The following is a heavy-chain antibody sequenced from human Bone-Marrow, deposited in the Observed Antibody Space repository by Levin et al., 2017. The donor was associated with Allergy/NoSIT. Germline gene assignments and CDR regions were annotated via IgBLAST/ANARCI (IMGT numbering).Heavy chain of an antibody. CDR1: GYTFTTYY. Sequence: ASVKVSCKASGYTFTTYYMHWVRQAPGQGLEWMGIINPSGETTTYAQKFQGRVTMTRDTSTSTLYMKLSSLRSDDTAVYYCARGAYFDTSGFYSNFDYWGQGTLVTVSS. CDR3: ARGAYFDTSGFYSNFDY. J-gene: IGHJ4*02. V-gene: IGHV1-46*01. D-gene: IGHD3-22*01. CDR2: INPSGETT.